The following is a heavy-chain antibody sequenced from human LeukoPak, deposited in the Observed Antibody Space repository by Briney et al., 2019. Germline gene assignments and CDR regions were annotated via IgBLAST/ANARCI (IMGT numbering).Heavy chain of an antibody. D-gene: IGHD5-18*01. V-gene: IGHV4-39*01. CDR3: ARRGYSYPDY. CDR2: VYYSGST. CDR1: GGSISSSSYY. J-gene: IGHJ4*02. Sequence: SETLSLTCTVSGGSISSSSYYWAWIRQPPGKGLEWIGSVYYSGSTDYNPSLKSRVTISVDTSKNQSSLKLNSVTAADTAVYYCARRGYSYPDYWGQGTLVTVSS.